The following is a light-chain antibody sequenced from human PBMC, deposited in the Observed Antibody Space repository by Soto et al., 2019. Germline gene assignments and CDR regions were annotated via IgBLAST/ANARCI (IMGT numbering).Light chain of an antibody. Sequence: QSALTQPASVSGSPGQSITISCTGTSSDVGGYNYVSWYQQHPGKAPKLMIYDVSNRPSGISYRVSGSKSGNTASLTISGLQAEDEADYYCISYTSSTLMVFGGGTKLTVL. CDR3: ISYTSSTLMV. V-gene: IGLV2-14*01. J-gene: IGLJ2*01. CDR1: SSDVGGYNY. CDR2: DVS.